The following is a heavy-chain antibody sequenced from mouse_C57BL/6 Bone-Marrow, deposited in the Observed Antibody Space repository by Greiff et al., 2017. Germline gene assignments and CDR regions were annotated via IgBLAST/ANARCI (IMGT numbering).Heavy chain of an antibody. CDR2: INSDGGST. Sequence: VKVEESGGGLVQPGESLKLSCESNEYEFPSHDMSWVRKTPEKRLELVAAINSDGGSTYYPDTMERRFIISRDNTKKTLYLQMSSLRSEDTALYYCARLGNYYSYYAMDYWGQGTSVTVSS. CDR3: ARLGNYYSYYAMDY. CDR1: EYEFPSHD. J-gene: IGHJ4*01. D-gene: IGHD2-1*01. V-gene: IGHV5-2*03.